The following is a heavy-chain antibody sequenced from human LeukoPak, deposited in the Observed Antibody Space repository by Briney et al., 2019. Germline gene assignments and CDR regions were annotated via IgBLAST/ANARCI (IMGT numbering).Heavy chain of an antibody. Sequence: GGSLRLSCAASGFTFSSYSMNWVRQAPGKGLEWVSSISGSSSDIYYADSVKGRFTISRDNAKNSLYLQMNSLRAEDTAVYYCARDAKSYDYVWGSLRGNWFDPWGQGTLVTVSS. J-gene: IGHJ5*02. D-gene: IGHD3-16*01. CDR1: GFTFSSYS. CDR3: ARDAKSYDYVWGSLRGNWFDP. CDR2: ISGSSSDI. V-gene: IGHV3-48*01.